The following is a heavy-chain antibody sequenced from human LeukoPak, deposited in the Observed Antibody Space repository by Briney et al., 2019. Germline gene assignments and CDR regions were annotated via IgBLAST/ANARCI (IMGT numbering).Heavy chain of an antibody. J-gene: IGHJ4*02. CDR2: INHSGST. CDR1: GGSFSGYY. V-gene: IGHV4-34*01. CDR3: ARDVVGGGNFDY. D-gene: IGHD1-26*01. Sequence: TSETLSLTCAVYGGSFSGYYWSWVRQPPGKGLEWIGEINHSGSTSCNPSLESRVNISVDTSKNQFSLRLSSVTAADTAVYYCARDVVGGGNFDYWGQGTLVTVSS.